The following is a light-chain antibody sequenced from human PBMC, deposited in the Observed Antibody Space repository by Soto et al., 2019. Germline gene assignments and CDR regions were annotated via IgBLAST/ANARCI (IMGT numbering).Light chain of an antibody. Sequence: NFMLTQPHSVSASPGETVTISCTHTGGNIASTYVQWYQQRPGSAPTTVIYEDNQRPSGVPDRFSGSIDGSSNSASLTISGLETEDEADYYCQSYDSRNHVAFGGGTKVTVL. CDR1: GGNIASTY. CDR3: QSYDSRNHVA. V-gene: IGLV6-57*04. J-gene: IGLJ2*01. CDR2: EDN.